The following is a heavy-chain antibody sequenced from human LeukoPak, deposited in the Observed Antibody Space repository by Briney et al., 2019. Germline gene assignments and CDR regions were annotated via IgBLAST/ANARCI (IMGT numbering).Heavy chain of an antibody. CDR2: ISYDGSNK. D-gene: IGHD1-26*01. CDR1: GFTFSSYA. V-gene: IGHV3-30-3*01. Sequence: GGPLRLSCAASGFTFSSYAMHWVRQAPGKGLEWVAVISYDGSNKYYADSVKGRFTISRDNSKNTLYLQMNSLRAEDTAVYYCARAKDGIVGAGSPPYFDYWGQGTLVTVSS. CDR3: ARAKDGIVGAGSPPYFDY. J-gene: IGHJ4*02.